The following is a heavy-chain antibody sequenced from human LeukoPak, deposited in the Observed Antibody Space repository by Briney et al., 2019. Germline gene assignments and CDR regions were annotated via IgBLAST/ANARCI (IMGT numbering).Heavy chain of an antibody. D-gene: IGHD6-19*01. CDR2: ISYSGST. CDR1: GGPISSSTYY. V-gene: IGHV4-39*01. J-gene: IGHJ4*02. CDR3: ARQVSGGRALDY. Sequence: SETLSLTCTVSGGPISSSTYYWGWIRQPPGKGLEWIGSISYSGSTYYNPSLKSRITISVDTSKNHFSLKLSSVTAADTALYFCARQVSGGRALDYWGQGTLVTVSS.